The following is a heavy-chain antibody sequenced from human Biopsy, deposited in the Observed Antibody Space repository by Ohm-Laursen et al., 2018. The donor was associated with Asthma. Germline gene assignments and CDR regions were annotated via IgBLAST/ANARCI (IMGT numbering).Heavy chain of an antibody. D-gene: IGHD1-26*01. CDR2: ISFDGTNR. Sequence: SLRLSCAASGFRFPIYGMHWVRQGPGKGPDWVAVISFDGTNRNYTDSVKGRFTIFRDNSRNTLHLEMNSLRAEDTAVYFCAKEVFPGWELRRGPDSWGQGTLVTVSS. V-gene: IGHV3-30*18. J-gene: IGHJ4*02. CDR3: AKEVFPGWELRRGPDS. CDR1: GFRFPIYG.